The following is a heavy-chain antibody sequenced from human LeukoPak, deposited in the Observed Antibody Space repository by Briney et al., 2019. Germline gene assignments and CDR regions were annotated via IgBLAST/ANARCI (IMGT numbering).Heavy chain of an antibody. CDR1: GGSFSGYY. Sequence: SETLSLTCAVYGGSFSGYYWSWIRQPPGKGLEWIGEINHSGSTNYNPSLKSRVTISVDTSKNQFSLKLSSVTAADTAVYYCANRPNGPLLYFDYWGQGTLVTVSS. D-gene: IGHD1-14*01. V-gene: IGHV4-34*01. CDR3: ANRPNGPLLYFDY. CDR2: INHSGST. J-gene: IGHJ4*02.